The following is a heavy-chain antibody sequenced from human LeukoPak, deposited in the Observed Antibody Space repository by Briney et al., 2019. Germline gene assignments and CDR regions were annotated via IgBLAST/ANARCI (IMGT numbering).Heavy chain of an antibody. Sequence: GVSLKISCKGSGYIFSTNWIGWVRQMPGKGLEWMGIIYPSDSDTRYSPSFQGQVIISADKSISTAYLQWSSLKASDTAMYYCARGGRSSYGMDVWGQGTTVTVSS. CDR2: IYPSDSDT. CDR3: ARGGRSSYGMDV. CDR1: GYIFSTNW. J-gene: IGHJ6*02. V-gene: IGHV5-51*01. D-gene: IGHD1-26*01.